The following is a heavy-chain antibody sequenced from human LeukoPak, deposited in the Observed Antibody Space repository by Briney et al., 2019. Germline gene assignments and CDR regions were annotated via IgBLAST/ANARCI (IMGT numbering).Heavy chain of an antibody. J-gene: IGHJ4*02. CDR1: GFTFGDYA. Sequence: GGSLRLSCTASGFTFGDYAMSWVRQAPGKGLEWVGFIRSKAYGGTTEYAASVKGRFTISRDDSKSIAYLQMNSLKTEDTAVYYCTRGRCSSTSCYSYFVYWGQGTLVTVSS. CDR2: IRSKAYGGTT. D-gene: IGHD2-2*01. V-gene: IGHV3-49*04. CDR3: TRGRCSSTSCYSYFVY.